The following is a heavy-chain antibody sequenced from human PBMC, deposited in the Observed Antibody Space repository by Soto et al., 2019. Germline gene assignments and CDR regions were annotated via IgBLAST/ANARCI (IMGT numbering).Heavy chain of an antibody. CDR1: GFTFSAYA. V-gene: IGHV3-48*02. Sequence: QPGGSLRLSCEGSGFTFSAYAMNWVRQAPGKGLEWVSYISGRSDTLYYADSVKGRFTISRDNAKNSVYLQVNNLRDEDTAVYYCARDWDIVILSVPIPNYNYGMDVWGQGTTVTVSS. D-gene: IGHD2-15*01. J-gene: IGHJ6*02. CDR2: ISGRSDTL. CDR3: ARDWDIVILSVPIPNYNYGMDV.